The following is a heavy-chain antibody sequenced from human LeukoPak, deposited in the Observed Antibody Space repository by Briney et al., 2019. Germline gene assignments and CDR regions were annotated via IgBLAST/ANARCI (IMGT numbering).Heavy chain of an antibody. CDR3: ARGSPRSGSYYYYYYLDV. Sequence: GPGGSLRLSCVASGFTFDDYGMSWVRQAPGKGLEWVSGINWNDGRTGYADSVKGRFTISRDNAKKSLYLQMNSLRVEDTALYYCARGSPRSGSYYYYYYLDVWGKGTTVTVSS. J-gene: IGHJ6*03. D-gene: IGHD1-26*01. V-gene: IGHV3-20*04. CDR2: INWNDGRT. CDR1: GFTFDDYG.